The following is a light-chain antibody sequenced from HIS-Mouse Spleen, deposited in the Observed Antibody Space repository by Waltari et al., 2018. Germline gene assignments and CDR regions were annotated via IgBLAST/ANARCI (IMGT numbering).Light chain of an antibody. Sequence: QSALTQPRSVSGSPGQSVTISCTGTSSDVGGYNSVSWYQQYPGKAPKLMIYDVSKRPSGVPDRFSGSKSGNTASLTISGLQAEDEADYYCCSYAGSYTGVFGTGTKVTVL. CDR2: DVS. CDR1: SSDVGGYNS. CDR3: CSYAGSYTGV. V-gene: IGLV2-11*01. J-gene: IGLJ1*01.